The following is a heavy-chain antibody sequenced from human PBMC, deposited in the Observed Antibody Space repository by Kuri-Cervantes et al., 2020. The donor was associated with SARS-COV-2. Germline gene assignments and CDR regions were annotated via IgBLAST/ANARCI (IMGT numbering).Heavy chain of an antibody. Sequence: GESLKISCAASGFTFSAYNMNWVRQAPGKGLEWVSYISSSSSTIYYADSVKGRFTISRDNAKNSLYLQMNSLRAEDTAVYYCAKDIPGIAVAGIDYWGQGTLVTVSS. CDR3: AKDIPGIAVAGIDY. V-gene: IGHV3-48*01. CDR2: ISSSSSTI. D-gene: IGHD6-19*01. CDR1: GFTFSAYN. J-gene: IGHJ4*02.